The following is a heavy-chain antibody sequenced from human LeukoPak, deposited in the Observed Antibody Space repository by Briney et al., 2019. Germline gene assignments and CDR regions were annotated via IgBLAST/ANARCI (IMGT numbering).Heavy chain of an antibody. J-gene: IGHJ5*02. D-gene: IGHD3-9*01. V-gene: IGHV4-30-2*01. CDR1: GGSISSGGYY. CDR2: IYHSGST. CDR3: AREALRYDILTGYYTSNWFDP. Sequence: SETLSLTCTVSGGSISSGGYYWSWIRQPPGRGLEWIGYIYHSGSTYYNPSLKSRVTISVDTSKNQFSLKLSSVTAADTAVYYCAREALRYDILTGYYTSNWFDPWGQGTLVTVSS.